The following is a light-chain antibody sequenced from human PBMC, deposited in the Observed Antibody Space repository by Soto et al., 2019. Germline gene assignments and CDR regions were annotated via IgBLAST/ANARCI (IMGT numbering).Light chain of an antibody. J-gene: IGKJ4*01. CDR1: QSVSSSY. V-gene: IGKV3-20*01. CDR3: QQYGSSLGVT. CDR2: GAS. Sequence: ELVFTQSPATLSLSPGERATLSGRARQSVSSSYLAWYQQKPGQAPRLLIYGASSRATGIPDRFSGSGSGTDFTLTISRLEPEDFAVYYCQQYGSSLGVTFGGGTKVDIK.